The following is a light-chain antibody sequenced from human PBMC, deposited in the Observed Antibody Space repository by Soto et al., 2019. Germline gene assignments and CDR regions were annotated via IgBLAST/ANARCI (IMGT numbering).Light chain of an antibody. CDR3: QQYGSSPT. CDR2: DAS. Sequence: EIVLTQSPAILSVSPGERATLSCRASQSISRSLAWYQQKPGQAPRLLISDASTRATGIPARFSGSGSGTEFTLTISRLEPEDFAVYYCQQYGSSPTFGQGTRLEIK. CDR1: QSISRS. J-gene: IGKJ5*01. V-gene: IGKV3-20*01.